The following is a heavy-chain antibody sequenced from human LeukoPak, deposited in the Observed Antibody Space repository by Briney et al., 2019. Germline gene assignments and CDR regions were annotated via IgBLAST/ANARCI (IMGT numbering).Heavy chain of an antibody. CDR2: IYYTGTA. V-gene: IGHV4-59*01. CDR1: GGPISNYY. CDR3: ARYDRSGYSLEL. D-gene: IGHD3-22*01. Sequence: SETLSLTCTVSGGPISNYYWSWIRQPPGKGLEWIGYIYYTGTAKSNPSLKSRVTTSIETSKNQFSLKLSSVTAADTAVYYCARYDRSGYSLELWGQGTLVTVSS. J-gene: IGHJ4*02.